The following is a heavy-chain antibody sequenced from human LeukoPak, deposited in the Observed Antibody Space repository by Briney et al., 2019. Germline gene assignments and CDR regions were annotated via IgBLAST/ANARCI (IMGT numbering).Heavy chain of an antibody. D-gene: IGHD2-15*01. Sequence: GGSLRLSCAASGFTFTSYGMHWVRQAPGKGLEWLALISYDGSNKYSADSVKGRFTISRDNSKNTLYLQMDSLRADDTAVYYCAKDTAAGECTGGNCYSYFDYWGQGTLVTVSS. CDR2: ISYDGSNK. CDR1: GFTFTSYG. CDR3: AKDTAAGECTGGNCYSYFDY. V-gene: IGHV3-30*18. J-gene: IGHJ4*02.